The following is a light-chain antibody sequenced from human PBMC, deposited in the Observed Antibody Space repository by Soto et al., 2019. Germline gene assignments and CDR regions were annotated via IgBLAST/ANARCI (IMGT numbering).Light chain of an antibody. CDR3: QQYGSSPQT. V-gene: IGKV3-20*01. Sequence: EIVLTQSPGTLSLSPGERATLSCRASQSVSSSYLAWYQQKPGQAPRLLIYGASSRATGIPDRFSGSGSGTDFTLTISRPEPEDCAVYYCQQYGSSPQTFCQGTKVEIK. J-gene: IGKJ1*01. CDR2: GAS. CDR1: QSVSSSY.